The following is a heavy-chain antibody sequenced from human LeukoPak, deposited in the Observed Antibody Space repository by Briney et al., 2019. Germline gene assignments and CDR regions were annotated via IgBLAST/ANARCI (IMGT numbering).Heavy chain of an antibody. CDR2: ISGSSNYI. CDR3: VTKGYIDSSGYYYTVNY. V-gene: IGHV3-21*01. J-gene: IGHJ4*02. CDR1: GFSFSDYS. Sequence: GGSLRLSCAASGFSFSDYSMTWVRHAPGKGLEWVSSISGSSNYIYYADSVKGRFTISRDNAKNSLFLQMNSLRAEDTAVYYCVTKGYIDSSGYYYTVNYWGQGTLVTVSS. D-gene: IGHD3-22*01.